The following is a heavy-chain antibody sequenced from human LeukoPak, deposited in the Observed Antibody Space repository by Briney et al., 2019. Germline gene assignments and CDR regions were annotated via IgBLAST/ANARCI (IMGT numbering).Heavy chain of an antibody. D-gene: IGHD4-11*01. Sequence: SETLSLTCTVSGGSISSYYWSWIRQPAGKGLEWIGRIYTSGSTNYNPSLKGRVTMSVGTSKNQFSLKLSSVTAADTAVYYCARTPTGPYYYYYGMDVWGQGTTVTVSS. J-gene: IGHJ6*02. CDR1: GGSISSYY. CDR2: IYTSGST. CDR3: ARTPTGPYYYYYGMDV. V-gene: IGHV4-4*07.